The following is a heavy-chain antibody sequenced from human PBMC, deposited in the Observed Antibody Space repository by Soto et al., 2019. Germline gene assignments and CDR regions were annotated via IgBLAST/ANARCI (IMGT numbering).Heavy chain of an antibody. V-gene: IGHV4-31*03. CDR2: TYYIGST. D-gene: IGHD3-10*01. Sequence: QVQLQESGPGLVKPSQTLSLLCTVSGGSISSGGYYWSWIRQHPGKGLEWIGYTYYIGSTYYNPSLKSRVTISVDTSKNQFSLKLSSVTAADTAVYYCARVGWDYGSGSYRTNWFDPGGQGTLVTVSS. J-gene: IGHJ5*02. CDR3: ARVGWDYGSGSYRTNWFDP. CDR1: GGSISSGGYY.